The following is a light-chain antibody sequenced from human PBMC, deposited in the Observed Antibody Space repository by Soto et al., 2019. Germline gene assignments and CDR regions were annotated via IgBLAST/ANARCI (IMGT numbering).Light chain of an antibody. Sequence: QSVLTQPPSASGSPGQAVTISCTGTISDVGGYNYVSWYQQHPGKSPKLMIYEVSKRPSGFPDRFSGSKSGNTSSLTVSGLQAEEESDYYGSSYAGSNNLVVFGGGTKLTAL. CDR2: EVS. V-gene: IGLV2-8*01. CDR1: ISDVGGYNY. J-gene: IGLJ2*01. CDR3: SSYAGSNNLVV.